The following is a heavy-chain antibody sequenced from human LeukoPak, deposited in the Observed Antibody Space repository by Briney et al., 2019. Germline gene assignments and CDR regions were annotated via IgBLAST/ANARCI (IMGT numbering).Heavy chain of an antibody. J-gene: IGHJ4*02. D-gene: IGHD4-23*01. Sequence: SETLSLTCTVSGGSISSGDYYWSWIRQPPGKGLEWIRYIYYSGSTYYNPSLKSRVTISVDTSKNQFSLKLSSVTAADTAVYYCARESTVVKTPYYFDYWGQGTLVTVSS. CDR2: IYYSGST. CDR3: ARESTVVKTPYYFDY. CDR1: GGSISSGDYY. V-gene: IGHV4-30-4*01.